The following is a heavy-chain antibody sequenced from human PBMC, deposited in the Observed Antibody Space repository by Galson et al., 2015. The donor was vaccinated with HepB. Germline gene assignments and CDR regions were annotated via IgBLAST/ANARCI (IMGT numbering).Heavy chain of an antibody. CDR1: GFTFSSYN. Sequence: SLRLSCAASGFTFSSYNMNWVRQAPGKGLEWVSYISSSSNTIYYADSVKGRFTISRDNARDSLYLQMNSLRAEDTAVYYCARGAWQQLVLWYYYGMDVWGQGTTVTVSS. J-gene: IGHJ6*02. D-gene: IGHD6-13*01. V-gene: IGHV3-48*01. CDR3: ARGAWQQLVLWYYYGMDV. CDR2: ISSSSNTI.